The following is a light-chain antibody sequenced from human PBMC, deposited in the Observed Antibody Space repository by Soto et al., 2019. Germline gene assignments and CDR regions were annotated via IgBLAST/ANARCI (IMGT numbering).Light chain of an antibody. CDR3: QQRSNWPIT. CDR2: DAS. J-gene: IGKJ5*01. Sequence: EVVLTQSPATLSVSPGEGVTLSCRASQGIGDTLAWYQHKPGQTPRLLIYDASNRATGIPARFSGSGAGTDFTLSITSLQSEDFGVYYCQQRSNWPITFGQGTRLEIK. CDR1: QGIGDT. V-gene: IGKV3D-11*01.